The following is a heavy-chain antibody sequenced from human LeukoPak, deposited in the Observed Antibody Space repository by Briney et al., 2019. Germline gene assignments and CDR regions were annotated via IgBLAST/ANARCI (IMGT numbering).Heavy chain of an antibody. CDR2: IWYDGSNK. D-gene: IGHD1-14*01. Sequence: PGGSLRLSCAASGFTFSSYGMHWVRQAPGKGLGWVAVIWYDGSNKYYADSVKGRFTISRDNSKNTLYLQMNSLRAEDTAVYYCARGPLDYYYYYYMDVWGKGTTVTVSS. J-gene: IGHJ6*03. V-gene: IGHV3-33*01. CDR3: ARGPLDYYYYYYMDV. CDR1: GFTFSSYG.